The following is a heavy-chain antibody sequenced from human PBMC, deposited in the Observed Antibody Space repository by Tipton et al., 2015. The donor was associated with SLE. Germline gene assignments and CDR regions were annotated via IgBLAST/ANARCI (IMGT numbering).Heavy chain of an antibody. D-gene: IGHD4-17*01. CDR3: ARAPLHGDYDY. Sequence: TLSLTCTVSGGSISSGDYYWGWIRQPPGKGLEWIGYIYYSGSTYYNPSLKSRVTISVDTSKNQFSLKLSSVTAADTAVYYCARAPLHGDYDYWGQGTLVTVSS. V-gene: IGHV4-30-4*01. CDR2: IYYSGST. CDR1: GGSISSGDYY. J-gene: IGHJ4*02.